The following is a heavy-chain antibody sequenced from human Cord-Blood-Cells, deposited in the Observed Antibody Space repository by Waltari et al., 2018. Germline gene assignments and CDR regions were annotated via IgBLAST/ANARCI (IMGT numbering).Heavy chain of an antibody. J-gene: IGHJ4*02. Sequence: QVQLVQSGAEVKKPGSSVKVSCKASGGTFSSYAISWVRQAPGQGLEWMGGIIPIFGTANYAQKVQGRVTITADESTSTAYMELSSLRSEDTAVYYCASSGWELRGIKKYYFDYWGQGTLVTVSS. CDR3: ASSGWELRGIKKYYFDY. CDR2: IIPIFGTA. CDR1: GGTFSSYA. V-gene: IGHV1-69*01. D-gene: IGHD1-26*01.